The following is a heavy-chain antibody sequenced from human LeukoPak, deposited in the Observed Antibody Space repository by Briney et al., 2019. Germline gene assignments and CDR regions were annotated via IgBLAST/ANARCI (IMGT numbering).Heavy chain of an antibody. V-gene: IGHV3-7*01. CDR3: ARDTKAGYFDL. Sequence: LPGGSLRHSCAASGFTFNTYWMSWVRQAPGKGLEWLANIKEDGTRDYYVESVKGRFTISKDNAKTSLYLQLNSLRAEDTAVYYCARDTKAGYFDLWGQGTLVTVSS. CDR1: GFTFNTYW. CDR2: IKEDGTRD. J-gene: IGHJ4*02.